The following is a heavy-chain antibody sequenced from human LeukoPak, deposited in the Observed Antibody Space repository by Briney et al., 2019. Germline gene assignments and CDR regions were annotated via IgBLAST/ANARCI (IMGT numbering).Heavy chain of an antibody. CDR3: ARGYYDSSGSPSDY. V-gene: IGHV3-7*01. CDR2: IKQDGSEK. CDR1: GFTFSSYW. D-gene: IGHD3-22*01. J-gene: IGHJ4*02. Sequence: GGSLRLSCAASGFTFSSYWMSWVRQAPGKGLDWVANIKQDGSEKYYVDSVKGRFTISRDNAKNSLYLQMNSLRAEDTAVYYCARGYYDSSGSPSDYWGQGTLVTVSS.